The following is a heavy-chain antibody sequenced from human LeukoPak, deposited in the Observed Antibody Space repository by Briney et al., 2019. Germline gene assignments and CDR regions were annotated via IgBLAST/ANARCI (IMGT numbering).Heavy chain of an antibody. V-gene: IGHV6-1*01. J-gene: IGHJ5*02. CDR1: GDSVSSNSVT. Sequence: SQSLSLTCAISGDSVSSNSVTWNWIRQSPSRGLEWLGRTYYRSTWYNDYAVSVRGRITVNPDTSKNQFSLHLNSVTPEDTAVYYCARRLTQYDCFDPWGQGILVTVSS. CDR2: TYYRSTWYN. CDR3: ARRLTQYDCFDP. D-gene: IGHD2-2*01.